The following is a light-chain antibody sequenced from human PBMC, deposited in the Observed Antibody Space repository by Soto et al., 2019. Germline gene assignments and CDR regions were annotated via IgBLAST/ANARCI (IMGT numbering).Light chain of an antibody. Sequence: EIVMTQSPATLSVSPGGRATLSCWASQSISDTLAWYQQKPGQAPRLLIYGASTRATGFPARFSGSGSGTDFTLTISSLQSEDFAVYYCQQYNNWPWTFGQGTKVDIK. CDR3: QQYNNWPWT. J-gene: IGKJ1*01. CDR1: QSISDT. CDR2: GAS. V-gene: IGKV3-15*01.